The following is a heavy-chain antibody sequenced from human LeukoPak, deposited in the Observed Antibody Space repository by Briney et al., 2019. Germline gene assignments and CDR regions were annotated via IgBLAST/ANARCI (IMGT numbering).Heavy chain of an antibody. V-gene: IGHV3-64*01. CDR2: ISSNGATT. Sequence: GSLRLSCAASGFIFSSYAMQWVRQAPGRRLEYVSGISSNGATTYYGNSVRGRFTISGDNSENTLYLQMGGLRTEDTAVYYCARDGAARNDYWGQGTLVTVSS. CDR1: GFIFSSYA. D-gene: IGHD6-6*01. CDR3: ARDGAARNDY. J-gene: IGHJ4*02.